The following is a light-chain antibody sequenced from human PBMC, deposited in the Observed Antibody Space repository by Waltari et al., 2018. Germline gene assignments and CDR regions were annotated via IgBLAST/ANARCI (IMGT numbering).Light chain of an antibody. V-gene: IGKV3-11*01. CDR2: DAS. J-gene: IGKJ2*01. CDR3: QQRSNWPMYT. Sequence: EIVLTQSPATLSVSSGAIATLSCRASQGVVTFLAWFQQKPGQAPRLLVYDASKRATGIPARFSGSGSGTDFSLTIRSLEPEDFAIYYCQQRSNWPMYTFGQGTKLEIK. CDR1: QGVVTF.